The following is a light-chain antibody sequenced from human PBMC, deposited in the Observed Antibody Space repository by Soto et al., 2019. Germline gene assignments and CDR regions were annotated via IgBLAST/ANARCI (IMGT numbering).Light chain of an antibody. J-gene: IGKJ1*01. CDR1: QSIGDP. V-gene: IGKV1-5*01. CDR3: QQYNGYSRT. CDR2: DVS. Sequence: DIQMTQSPSSVSASVGDRVTITCRASQSIGDPLAWYQQKPGKAPYLLISDVSSLERGVPSRFSGSGSGTEFTLTISSMQPDDFATFYCQQYNGYSRTFGQGTKVDIK.